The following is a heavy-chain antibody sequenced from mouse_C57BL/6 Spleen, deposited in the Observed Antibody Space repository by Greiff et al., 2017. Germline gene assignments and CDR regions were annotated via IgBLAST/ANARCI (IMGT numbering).Heavy chain of an antibody. Sequence: EVQLKESGPELVKPGASVKIPCKASGYTFTDYNMDWVKQSHGKSLEWIGDINPNNGGTIYNQKFKGKATLTVDKSSSTAYMELRSLTSEDTAVYYCARGGRITTVVAHWYFDVWGTGTTVTVSS. D-gene: IGHD1-1*01. J-gene: IGHJ1*03. CDR2: INPNNGGT. CDR1: GYTFTDYN. V-gene: IGHV1-18*01. CDR3: ARGGRITTVVAHWYFDV.